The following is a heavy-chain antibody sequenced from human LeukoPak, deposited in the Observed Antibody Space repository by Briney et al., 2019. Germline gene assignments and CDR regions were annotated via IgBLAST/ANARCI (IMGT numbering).Heavy chain of an antibody. D-gene: IGHD3-22*01. CDR2: IYYSGST. J-gene: IGHJ5*02. V-gene: IGHV4-59*01. CDR1: GGSISSYY. CDR3: ARDLTYYYDSSGYYWSWFDP. Sequence: SETLSLTCTVPGGSISSYYWSWIQQPPGKGLEWIGYIYYSGSTNYNPSLNSRVTISVDTSKNQFSLKLSSVTAADTAVYYCARDLTYYYDSSGYYWSWFDPWSQGTLVTVSS.